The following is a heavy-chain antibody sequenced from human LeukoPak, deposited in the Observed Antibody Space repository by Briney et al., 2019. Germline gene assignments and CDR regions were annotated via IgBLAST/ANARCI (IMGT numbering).Heavy chain of an antibody. CDR2: IYYSGST. Sequence: PSETLSLTCTVSGGSMNSYHWSWIRQPPGKGLEWIGYIYYSGSTNYNPSLKSRVTISVDTSKNQFSLKLSSVTAADTAVYYCARTQGDGYNDAFDIWGQGTMVTVSS. D-gene: IGHD5-24*01. J-gene: IGHJ3*02. V-gene: IGHV4-59*08. CDR1: GGSMNSYH. CDR3: ARTQGDGYNDAFDI.